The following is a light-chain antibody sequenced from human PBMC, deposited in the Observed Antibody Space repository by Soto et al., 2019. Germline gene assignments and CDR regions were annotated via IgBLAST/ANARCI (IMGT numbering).Light chain of an antibody. CDR3: QQYGDSPFT. V-gene: IGKV3-20*01. CDR2: GAS. J-gene: IGKJ1*01. CDR1: QSVISSY. Sequence: EIVLTQSPGTLSSSPGERATLSCRASQSVISSYLAWYQQKPGQAPSLLIYGASSRATGIPDRFSGRGSGTDFTLTISRLEPEDFALYYCQQYGDSPFTFGQGTKVDIK.